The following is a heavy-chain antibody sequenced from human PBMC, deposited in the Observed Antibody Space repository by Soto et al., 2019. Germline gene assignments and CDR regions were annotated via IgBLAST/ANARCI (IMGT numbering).Heavy chain of an antibody. J-gene: IGHJ4*02. CDR2: INHLGST. V-gene: IGHV4-34*01. CDR3: ERAMAAAGTDY. CDR1: GGSFSGYY. Sequence: QVQLQQWGAGLLKPSETLSLTCAVYGGSFSGYYWSWIPQRPGKGLEWIGEINHLGSTNYNPSLKSRVTISVDTARNQFSLKLSSVTAAETAVYYCERAMAAAGTDYWGQGTLVTVSS. D-gene: IGHD6-13*01.